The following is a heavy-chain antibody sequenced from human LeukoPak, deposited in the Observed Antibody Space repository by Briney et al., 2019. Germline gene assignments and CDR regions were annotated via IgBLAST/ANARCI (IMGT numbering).Heavy chain of an antibody. CDR2: IYPADSDT. D-gene: IGHD3-22*01. Sequence: GESLKISCKGSGFSFTSNWNGWVRQMPGKGLEWMGIIYPADSDTRYSPSFQGQVTISADTSINTAYLQWSSLKASDTAMYYCARDIDSRFDSWGQGTLVTVSS. V-gene: IGHV5-51*01. CDR1: GFSFTSNW. J-gene: IGHJ4*02. CDR3: ARDIDSRFDS.